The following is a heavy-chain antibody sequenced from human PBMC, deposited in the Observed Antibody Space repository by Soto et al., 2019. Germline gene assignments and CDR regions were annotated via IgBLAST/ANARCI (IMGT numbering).Heavy chain of an antibody. Sequence: EVQLVESGGGLVKPGGSLRLSCAASGFTFSSYSMNWVRQXPXXXXXXXXXXXXSSSYIYYADSVKGRFTISRDNAKNSLYLQMNXLRXXXXXXXXXXXXXXXXXXXXXXXXXXXXDXWGQGTTVTVSS. CDR2: XXXSSSYI. CDR1: GFTFSSYS. J-gene: IGHJ6*02. V-gene: IGHV3-21*01. CDR3: XXXXXXXXXXXXXXXXXXXDX.